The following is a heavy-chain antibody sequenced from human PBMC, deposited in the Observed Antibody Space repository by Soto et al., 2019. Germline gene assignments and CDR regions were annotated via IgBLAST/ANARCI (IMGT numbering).Heavy chain of an antibody. J-gene: IGHJ4*02. Sequence: ASVKVSCKASGYTFASYAISWMRQAPGQGLEWMGWISAYNGNTNYAQKLQGRVTMTTDTSTSTAYMELRSLRSDDTAVYSCARDPPPPDYGGQGTLVTVSS. CDR3: ARDPPPPDY. V-gene: IGHV1-18*01. CDR1: GYTFASYA. CDR2: ISAYNGNT.